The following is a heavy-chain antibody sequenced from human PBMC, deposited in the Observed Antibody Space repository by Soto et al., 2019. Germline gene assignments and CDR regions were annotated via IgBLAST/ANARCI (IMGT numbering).Heavy chain of an antibody. V-gene: IGHV4-30-2*01. CDR2: IYHSGST. CDR1: GGSISSGGYS. Sequence: TSETLSLTCAVSGGSISSGGYSWSWIRQPPGKGLEWIGYIYHSGSTYYNPSLKSRVTISVDTSKNQFSLKLTSVTAADTAVYYCSRGIVDITMVGLHYDVMAVSDQGTTVPGSS. D-gene: IGHD5-18*01. CDR3: SRGIVDITMVGLHYDVMAV. J-gene: IGHJ6*02.